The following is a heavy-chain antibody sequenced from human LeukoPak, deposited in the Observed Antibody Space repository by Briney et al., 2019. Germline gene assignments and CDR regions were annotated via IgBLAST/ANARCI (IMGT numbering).Heavy chain of an antibody. V-gene: IGHV1-2*02. CDR1: GYTFTGYY. J-gene: IGHJ5*02. CDR3: ARGVAYNWFDP. Sequence: ASVKVSCKAFGYTFTGYYMHWVRQAPGQGLEWMGWINPNSGGTNYVQKFQGRVTMTRDTSISTAYMELSRLRSDDTAVYYCARGVAYNWFDPWGQGTLVTVSS. CDR2: INPNSGGT.